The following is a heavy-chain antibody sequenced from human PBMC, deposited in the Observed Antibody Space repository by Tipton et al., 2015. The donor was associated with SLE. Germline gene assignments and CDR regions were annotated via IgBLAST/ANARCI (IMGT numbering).Heavy chain of an antibody. J-gene: IGHJ5*02. D-gene: IGHD1-1*01. CDR3: ARALADWNGGVRFAP. CDR2: MHPSGTT. V-gene: IGHV4-4*07. Sequence: TLSLTCSVSGGSISGYYWSWIRRSAGKGLEWIGHMHPSGTTKYNPSLQSRVTMSVDTSKNQFSLKVNSVTAADTAKYYCARALADWNGGVRFAPWGQGILVTVSS. CDR1: GGSISGYY.